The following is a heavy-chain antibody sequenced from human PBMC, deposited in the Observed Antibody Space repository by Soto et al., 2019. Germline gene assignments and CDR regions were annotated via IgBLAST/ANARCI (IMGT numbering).Heavy chain of an antibody. J-gene: IGHJ4*02. Sequence: QVQLQESGPGLVKPSGTLSLTCAVSGGSISSSNWWSWVRQSPGKGLEWIGEIHHSGSINYNPSLQSRVTISVDTYKNQFSLMLSSVTAADTAVYYCARAVVGGNFDSWGQGTLVTVSS. D-gene: IGHD2-15*01. V-gene: IGHV4-4*02. CDR2: IHHSGSI. CDR3: ARAVVGGNFDS. CDR1: GGSISSSNW.